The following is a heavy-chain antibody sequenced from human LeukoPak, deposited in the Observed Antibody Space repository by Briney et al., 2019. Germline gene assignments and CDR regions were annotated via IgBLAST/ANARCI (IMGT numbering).Heavy chain of an antibody. D-gene: IGHD3-22*01. Sequence: AASVKVSCKATSYISWVRQAPGQGLGWMGWIGSYAGDTYYAQKFQGRVTVTTDTSSSTAYMELRSLRSDDTAVYYCARDFWNFDDSRGYYRDFDSWGQGTLVTVSS. CDR3: ARDFWNFDDSRGYYRDFDS. CDR2: IGSYAGDT. V-gene: IGHV1-18*01. CDR1: TSY. J-gene: IGHJ5*01.